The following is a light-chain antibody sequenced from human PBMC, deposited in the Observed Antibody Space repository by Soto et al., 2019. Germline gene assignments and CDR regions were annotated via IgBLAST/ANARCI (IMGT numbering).Light chain of an antibody. CDR2: DVS. CDR3: CSYAGSYTHV. V-gene: IGLV2-11*01. CDR1: SSDVGGYNY. J-gene: IGLJ1*01. Sequence: QSALTQPRSVSGSPGQSVTISCTGTSSDVGGYNYVSCYQQHPGKAPKLILYDVSKRPSGVPDRFSGSKSGNTASLTISGLQAEDEADYYCCSYAGSYTHVFGTGTKLTVL.